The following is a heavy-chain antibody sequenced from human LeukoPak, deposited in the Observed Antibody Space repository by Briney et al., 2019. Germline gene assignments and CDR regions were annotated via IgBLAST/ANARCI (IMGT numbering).Heavy chain of an antibody. Sequence: PGGSLRLSCAASGFTVSSNYMSWVRQAPGKGLEWVSVIYSGGSTYYADSVKGRFTISRDNSKNPLYLQMNSLRAEDTAAYYCARALYSSGYFDYWGQGTLVTVSS. D-gene: IGHD5-18*01. V-gene: IGHV3-53*01. J-gene: IGHJ4*02. CDR2: IYSGGST. CDR3: ARALYSSGYFDY. CDR1: GFTVSSNY.